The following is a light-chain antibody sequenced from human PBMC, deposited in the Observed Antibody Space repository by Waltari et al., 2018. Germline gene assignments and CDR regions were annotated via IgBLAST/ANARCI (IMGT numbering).Light chain of an antibody. CDR1: QSVGGT. CDR2: GAS. CDR3: QHYVRLPVT. V-gene: IGKV3-20*01. Sequence: GDTATPSCRASQSVGGTLAWYQQKSGQAPRLLIYGASIRATGVPDRFSGSGSGTEFSLTISRLEPEDFAVYYCQHYVRLPVTFGQGTKVEIK. J-gene: IGKJ1*01.